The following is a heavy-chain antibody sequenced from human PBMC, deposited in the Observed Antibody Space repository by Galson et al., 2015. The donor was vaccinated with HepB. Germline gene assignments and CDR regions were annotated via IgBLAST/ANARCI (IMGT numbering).Heavy chain of an antibody. J-gene: IGHJ3*02. D-gene: IGHD1-26*01. CDR1: GYTFTALW. V-gene: IGHV5-51*01. CDR3: AKLVYSGRISDFDI. CDR2: IYPGDSDT. Sequence: QSGAEVKKPGESLRISCKGSGYTFTALWITWVRQIPGKGLEWMGIIYPGDSDTRYSPSFQGQVTISADKSISTAYLQWSSLKASDTAMYYCAKLVYSGRISDFDIWGQGTMVTVSS.